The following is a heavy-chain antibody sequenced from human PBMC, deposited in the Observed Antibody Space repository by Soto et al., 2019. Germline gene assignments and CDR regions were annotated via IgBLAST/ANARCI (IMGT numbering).Heavy chain of an antibody. CDR3: ARSPEATVTAFDY. J-gene: IGHJ4*02. CDR2: IYYSGST. Sequence: QVQLQESGPGLVKPSQTLSLTCTVSGGSISSGGYYWSWIRQHPGKGLEWIGYIYYSGSTYYNPSRKSRFTISVDTSKNQFTLKLSSVTAGDTAVYYCARSPEATVTAFDYWGQGTLVTVSS. CDR1: GGSISSGGYY. D-gene: IGHD4-17*01. V-gene: IGHV4-31*03.